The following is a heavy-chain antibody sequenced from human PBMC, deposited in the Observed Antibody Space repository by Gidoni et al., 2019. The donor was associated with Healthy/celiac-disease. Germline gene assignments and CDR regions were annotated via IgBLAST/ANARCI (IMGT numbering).Heavy chain of an antibody. Sequence: EVQLLESGGGLVQPGGSLRLSCSASGFTLSSYAMSWVRQAPGKGLGWVSAISGSGGSKYYADSVKGRFTISRDNSKNTLYLQMNSLRAEDTAVYYCANSQSSRYYGMDVWGQGTTVTVAA. V-gene: IGHV3-23*01. CDR3: ANSQSSRYYGMDV. CDR1: GFTLSSYA. J-gene: IGHJ6*01. CDR2: ISGSGGSK.